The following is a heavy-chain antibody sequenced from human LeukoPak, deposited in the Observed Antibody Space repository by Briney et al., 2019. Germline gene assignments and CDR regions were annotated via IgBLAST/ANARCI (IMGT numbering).Heavy chain of an antibody. CDR1: GFTFSNSA. CDR2: ISNSGDAT. V-gene: IGHV3-23*01. CDR3: ARDLGQYYDTSDNWFDP. D-gene: IGHD3-22*01. J-gene: IGHJ5*02. Sequence: GGSLRLSCAASGFTFSNSAMTWVRQVPGKGLEWVSGISNSGDATYYADSVKGRFTIARDNFKNTLYLQMNSLRAEDTAVYYCARDLGQYYDTSDNWFDPWGQGTLVTVSS.